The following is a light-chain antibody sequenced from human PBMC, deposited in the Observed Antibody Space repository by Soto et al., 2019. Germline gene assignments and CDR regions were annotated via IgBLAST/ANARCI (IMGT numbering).Light chain of an antibody. V-gene: IGKV3-11*01. J-gene: IGKJ4*01. Sequence: VLTQSPATLSLSPGERATLSCRASQGVTKYLAWYHQKPGQAPRLLIYDTSNRATGIPARFSGSGSGTDFTLTISSLESEDSGIYYCQQRHNCLTFGGGTKVEIK. CDR2: DTS. CDR1: QGVTKY. CDR3: QQRHNCLT.